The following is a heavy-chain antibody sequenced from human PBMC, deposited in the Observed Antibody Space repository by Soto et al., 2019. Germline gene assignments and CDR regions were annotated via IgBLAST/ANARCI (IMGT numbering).Heavy chain of an antibody. CDR3: ARGGGYSYGWTFDY. D-gene: IGHD5-18*01. V-gene: IGHV1-69*13. CDR2: IIPIFGTA. Sequence: ASVKVSCKASGGTFSSYAISWVRQAPGQGLEWMGGIIPIFGTANYAQKFQGRVTITADESTSTAYMELSSLRSEDTAVYYCARGGGYSYGWTFDYWGQGTLVTVSS. J-gene: IGHJ4*02. CDR1: GGTFSSYA.